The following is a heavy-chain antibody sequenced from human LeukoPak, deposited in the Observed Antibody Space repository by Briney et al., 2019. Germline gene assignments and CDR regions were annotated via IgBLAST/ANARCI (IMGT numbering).Heavy chain of an antibody. V-gene: IGHV3-23*01. CDR2: ITGNGGAT. J-gene: IGHJ4*02. Sequence: GGSLRLSCVASRLTFKNYAMTWVRQAPGKGLQWVSSITGNGGATYYADSVKGRFTMSRDNSRNTLYLQMDSLRAEDTAVYYCAKPVTRIAAAVALIDYWGQGTLVTVSS. D-gene: IGHD6-13*01. CDR1: RLTFKNYA. CDR3: AKPVTRIAAAVALIDY.